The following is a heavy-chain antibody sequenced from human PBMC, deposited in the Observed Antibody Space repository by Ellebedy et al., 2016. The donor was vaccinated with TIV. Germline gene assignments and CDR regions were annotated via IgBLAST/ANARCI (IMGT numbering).Heavy chain of an antibody. CDR2: ISYDGSNK. V-gene: IGHV3-30*18. D-gene: IGHD3-3*01. Sequence: GESLKISCAASGFTFGSYWMSWVRQAPGKGLEWVALISYDGSNKFYADSVKGRFTISSDNSQNTLYLQMNRLRAEDTAVYYCAKDVPPLGDFWSGYFHWGQGTLVTVSS. CDR1: GFTFGSYW. J-gene: IGHJ4*02. CDR3: AKDVPPLGDFWSGYFH.